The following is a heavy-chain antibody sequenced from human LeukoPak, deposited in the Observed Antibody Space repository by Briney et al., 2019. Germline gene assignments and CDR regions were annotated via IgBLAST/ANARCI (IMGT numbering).Heavy chain of an antibody. CDR1: GFTFSNTW. V-gene: IGHV3-15*01. CDR3: TTGGDFDSTFDY. J-gene: IGHJ4*02. Sequence: GGSLRLSCPASGFTFSNTWMSCVRQAPGKGLEWVGPIKSKTDGGTTDYAEPVKGRSTISRDDSKNTLYLQMNSLKTEDTAVYYCTTGGDFDSTFDYWGQGTLVTVSS. D-gene: IGHD3-9*01. CDR2: IKSKTDGGTT.